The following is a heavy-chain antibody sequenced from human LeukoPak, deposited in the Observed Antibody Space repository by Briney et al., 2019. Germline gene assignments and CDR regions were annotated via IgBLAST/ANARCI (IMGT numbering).Heavy chain of an antibody. CDR2: INHSGST. J-gene: IGHJ4*02. D-gene: IGHD5-24*01. Sequence: PSETLSLTCAVYGGSFSGYYWSWIRQPPGKGLEWIGEINHSGSTNYNPSLKSRVTISVDTSKNQFSLKLSSVTAADTAVYYCARGVGMATTHFDYWGQGTLVTVSS. CDR3: ARGVGMATTHFDY. V-gene: IGHV4-34*01. CDR1: GGSFSGYY.